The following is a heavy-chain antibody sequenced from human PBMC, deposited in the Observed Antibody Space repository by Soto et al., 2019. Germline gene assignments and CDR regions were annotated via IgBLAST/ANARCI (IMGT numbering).Heavy chain of an antibody. D-gene: IGHD4-17*01. V-gene: IGHV3-7*05. J-gene: IGHJ1*01. CDR3: AEALYGGNSDFGS. CDR2: IKLDGGAK. CDR1: GFTFSNYW. Sequence: EVHLVESGGGLVQPGGSLRLSCAASGFTFSNYWMTWVRQAPGKGLEWVANIKLDGGAKYYVDSVKGRFTISSDNAQNSVYLQISSLRAEDSAGSYCAEALYGGNSDFGSWRKGTLVTVSS.